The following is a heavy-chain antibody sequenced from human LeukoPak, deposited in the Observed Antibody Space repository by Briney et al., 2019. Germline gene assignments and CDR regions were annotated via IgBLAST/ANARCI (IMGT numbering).Heavy chain of an antibody. V-gene: IGHV3-23*01. J-gene: IGHJ6*02. CDR1: GFTFSSYA. CDR2: ISGSGGST. D-gene: IGHD6-19*01. Sequence: GSLRLSCAASGFTFSSYAMSWVRQAPGKGLEWVSAISGSGGSTYYADSVKGRFTISRDNSKNTLYLQMNSLRAEDTAVYYCAKTSGGSGWPHYYYYGMDVWGQGTTVTVSS. CDR3: AKTSGGSGWPHYYYYGMDV.